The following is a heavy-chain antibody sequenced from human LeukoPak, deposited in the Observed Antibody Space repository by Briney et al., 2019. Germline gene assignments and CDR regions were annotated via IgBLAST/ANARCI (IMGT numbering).Heavy chain of an antibody. J-gene: IGHJ6*03. V-gene: IGHV4-34*01. CDR3: ARSPYDSSGYYAWDYYYYYYMDV. CDR1: GGSFSGYY. CDR2: INHSGST. Sequence: SETLSLTCAVYGGSFSGYYWSWIRQPPAKGLEWIGEINHSGSTNYNPSLKSRVTISVDTSKNQFSLKLSSVNAADTAVYYCARSPYDSSGYYAWDYYYYYYMDVWGKGTTVTVSS. D-gene: IGHD3-22*01.